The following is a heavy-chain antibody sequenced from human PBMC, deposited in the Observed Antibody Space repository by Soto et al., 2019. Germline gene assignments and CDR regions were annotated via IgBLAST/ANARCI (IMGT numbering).Heavy chain of an antibody. J-gene: IGHJ4*02. CDR1: GFTFSSYA. D-gene: IGHD5-12*01. V-gene: IGHV3-23*01. CDR3: ASAIVATIGVDY. Sequence: EVQLLESGGGLVQPGGSLRLSCAASGFTFSSYAMSWVRQAPGKGLEWVSAISGSGGSTYYADSVKGRFTISRDNSKNTLYLQMNSLRAEDTAVYYCASAIVATIGVDYWGQETLVTVSS. CDR2: ISGSGGST.